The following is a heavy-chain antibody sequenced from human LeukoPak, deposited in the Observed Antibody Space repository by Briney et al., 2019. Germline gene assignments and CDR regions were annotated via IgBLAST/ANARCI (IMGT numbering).Heavy chain of an antibody. J-gene: IGHJ4*02. D-gene: IGHD6-13*01. CDR3: AKARGYSSSWYPSLDY. CDR1: GFTFSSYA. Sequence: GGSLRLSCAASGFTFSSYAMSRVRQAPGKGLEWVSTISGSGGSTYYADSVKGRFTISRDNSKNTLYLQMNSLRAEDTAVYYCAKARGYSSSWYPSLDYWGQGTLVTVSS. V-gene: IGHV3-23*01. CDR2: ISGSGGST.